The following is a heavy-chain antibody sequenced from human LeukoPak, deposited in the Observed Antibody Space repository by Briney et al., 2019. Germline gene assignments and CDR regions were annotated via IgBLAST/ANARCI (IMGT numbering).Heavy chain of an antibody. D-gene: IGHD2-2*02. CDR2: INHSGST. V-gene: IGHV4-34*01. CDR3: ARVAFLYADFDY. Sequence: SETLSLTCAVYGGSFSGYYWSWIRQPPGKGLEWIGEINHSGSTNYNPSLKSRVTISVDTSKNQFSLNLSSVTAADTAVYYCARVAFLYADFDYWGQGTLVTVSS. CDR1: GGSFSGYY. J-gene: IGHJ4*02.